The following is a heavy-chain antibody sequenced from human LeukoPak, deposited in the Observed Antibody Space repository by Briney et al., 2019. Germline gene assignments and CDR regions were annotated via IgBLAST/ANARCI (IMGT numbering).Heavy chain of an antibody. V-gene: IGHV4-39*07. J-gene: IGHJ6*03. D-gene: IGHD3-10*01. CDR3: ARLDTMRSGSYNYYYYMDV. CDR1: GGSISSSSYY. Sequence: PSETLSLTCTVSGGSISSSSYYWGWIRQPPGKGLEWIGSIYYSGSTYYNPSLKSRVTISVDTSKNQFSLKLRSVTAADTAVYYCARLDTMRSGSYNYYYYMDVWGKGTTVTISS. CDR2: IYYSGST.